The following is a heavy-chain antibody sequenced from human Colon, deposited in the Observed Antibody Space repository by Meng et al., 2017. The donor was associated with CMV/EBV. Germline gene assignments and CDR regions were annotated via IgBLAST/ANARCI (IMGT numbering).Heavy chain of an antibody. CDR1: GFTFSNYA. V-gene: IGHV3-23*03. CDR3: AKDFDRVMEQYYGMDV. D-gene: IGHD2-21*01. Sequence: GESLKISCAASGFTFSNYAMTWVRQAPGKGLEWVSMIYGGSSSTYYADSVRGRFTVSRDDSKNTLYLQMNGLRVEDTAVYYCAKDFDRVMEQYYGMDVWGQGTTVTVSS. CDR2: IYGGSSST. J-gene: IGHJ6*02.